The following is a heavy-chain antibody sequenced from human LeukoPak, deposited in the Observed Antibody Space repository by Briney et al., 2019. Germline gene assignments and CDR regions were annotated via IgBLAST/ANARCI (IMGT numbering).Heavy chain of an antibody. D-gene: IGHD3-22*01. CDR3: AKEGEFGYYYDSSGYYFLDY. J-gene: IGHJ4*02. CDR1: GFTFSSYA. Sequence: GGSLRLSCAASGFTFSSYAMSWVRQAPGEGLEWVSAISGSGGSTYYADSVKGRFTISRDNSKNTLYLQMNSLRAEDTAVYYCAKEGEFGYYYDSSGYYFLDYWGQGTLVTVSS. CDR2: ISGSGGST. V-gene: IGHV3-23*01.